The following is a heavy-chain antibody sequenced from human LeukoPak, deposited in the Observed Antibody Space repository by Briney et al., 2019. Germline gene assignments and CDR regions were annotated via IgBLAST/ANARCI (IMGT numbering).Heavy chain of an antibody. CDR1: GYTHTELF. J-gene: IGHJ3*02. CDR2: FEPEEGKT. V-gene: IGHV1-24*01. Sequence: GASVKVSCKVSGYTHTELFMHGVRQAAGKGLEWVGGFEPEEGKTIYAQKFQGRVTTTEDTSTDTAYMELSSLRSEDTAVYNCATVSTTGTTYDAFDIWGQGTMVTVSS. D-gene: IGHD1-1*01. CDR3: ATVSTTGTTYDAFDI.